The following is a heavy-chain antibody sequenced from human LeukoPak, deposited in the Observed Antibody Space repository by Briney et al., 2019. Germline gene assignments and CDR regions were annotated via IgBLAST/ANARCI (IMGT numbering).Heavy chain of an antibody. CDR1: GFTFSNYG. Sequence: PGWSLRLSCAASGFTFSNYGMHWVRQAPGKGLEWVAVISYDGSIKYYADSVKGRFTISRDNSKNTVYLQMNSLRTEDTAVYYCAKGLYYGLGSYFPFDFWGQGTLVTVSS. J-gene: IGHJ4*02. CDR2: ISYDGSIK. D-gene: IGHD3-10*01. CDR3: AKGLYYGLGSYFPFDF. V-gene: IGHV3-30*18.